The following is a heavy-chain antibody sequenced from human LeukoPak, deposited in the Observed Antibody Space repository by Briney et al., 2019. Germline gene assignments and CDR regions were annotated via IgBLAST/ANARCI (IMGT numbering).Heavy chain of an antibody. D-gene: IGHD3-16*01. Sequence: EASVKVSCKASGYTFTGYYMHWVRQAPGQGLEWMGWINPNSGGTNYAQKFQGRVTITRNTSISTAYMELSSLRSEDTAAYYCASGKSMGLDYWGQGTLVTVSS. CDR1: GYTFTGYY. CDR2: INPNSGGT. CDR3: ASGKSMGLDY. V-gene: IGHV1-2*02. J-gene: IGHJ4*02.